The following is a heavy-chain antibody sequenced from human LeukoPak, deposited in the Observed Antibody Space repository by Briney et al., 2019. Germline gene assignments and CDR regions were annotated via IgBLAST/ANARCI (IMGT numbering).Heavy chain of an antibody. Sequence: PGGSLRLSCAASGFTFTNYAMTWVRQAPGKGLEWVSAINGSGGSTYYADSVKGRLTISRDNFKNTLYLQMNSLRAEDTAVYYCAKHLGEQWLTPSLDYWGQGTLVTVSS. CDR2: INGSGGST. CDR3: AKHLGEQWLTPSLDY. V-gene: IGHV3-23*01. J-gene: IGHJ4*02. D-gene: IGHD6-19*01. CDR1: GFTFTNYA.